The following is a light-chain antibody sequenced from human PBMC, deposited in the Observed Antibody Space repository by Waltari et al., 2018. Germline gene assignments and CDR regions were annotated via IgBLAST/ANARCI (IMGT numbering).Light chain of an antibody. Sequence: DIVMTQSPDSLAVSLGERATINSKSSQSVLYSSNNKNYLAWYQQKPGQPPKLLIYWASTRESGVPDRFSGSGSVTDFTLTISSLQAEDVALYYCQQYYSTPRTFGQGTKVEIK. CDR1: QSVLYSSNNKNY. CDR2: WAS. V-gene: IGKV4-1*01. J-gene: IGKJ1*01. CDR3: QQYYSTPRT.